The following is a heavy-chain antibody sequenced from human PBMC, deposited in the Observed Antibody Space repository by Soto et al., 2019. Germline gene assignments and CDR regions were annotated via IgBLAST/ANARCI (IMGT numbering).Heavy chain of an antibody. Sequence: QMQLVQSGAEVKKPGASVKVSCKASGYTFTSYQMHWVRQAPGQGLEWMGIINPSGGRITYAPRCQGRVMMTRDTSTNTVYMELRSLRSEDTAVYYCARDGPPTTTGVGPSYTMDVWGQGTTVTVSA. J-gene: IGHJ6*01. CDR3: ARDGPPTTTGVGPSYTMDV. D-gene: IGHD3-3*01. CDR2: INPSGGRI. CDR1: GYTFTSYQ. V-gene: IGHV1-46*01.